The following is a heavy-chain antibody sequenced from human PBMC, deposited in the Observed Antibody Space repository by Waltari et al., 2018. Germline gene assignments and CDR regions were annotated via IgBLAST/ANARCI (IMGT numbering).Heavy chain of an antibody. CDR2: INPNSGGT. CDR1: GGTFSSYA. J-gene: IGHJ4*02. V-gene: IGHV1-2*02. CDR3: ARGKADPAAGFDY. D-gene: IGHD6-13*01. Sequence: QVQLVQSGAEVKKPGSSVKVSCKASGGTFSSYAISWVRQAPGQGLEWMGRINPNSGGTNYAQKFQGRVTMTRDTSISTAYMELSRLRSDDTAVYYCARGKADPAAGFDYWGQGTLVTVSS.